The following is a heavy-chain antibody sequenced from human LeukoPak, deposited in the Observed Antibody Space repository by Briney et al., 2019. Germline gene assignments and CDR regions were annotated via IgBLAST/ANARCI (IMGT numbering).Heavy chain of an antibody. Sequence: SVKVSCKASGGTFSSYTISWVRQAPGQGLEWMGGITPIFGTANYAQKFQGRVTITADESTSTAYMELSSLRSEDTAVYYCARPKRSITMVRGTYYGMDVWGKGTTVTVSS. CDR3: ARPKRSITMVRGTYYGMDV. CDR1: GGTFSSYT. CDR2: ITPIFGTA. V-gene: IGHV1-69*01. J-gene: IGHJ6*04. D-gene: IGHD3-10*01.